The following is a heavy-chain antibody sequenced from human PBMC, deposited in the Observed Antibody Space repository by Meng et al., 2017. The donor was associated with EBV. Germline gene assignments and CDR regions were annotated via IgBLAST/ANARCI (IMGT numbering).Heavy chain of an antibody. CDR1: GGTFRSDA. Sequence: QVQLVQSGAEVKKPGASVKVSCRTSGGTFRSDAVSWVRRAPGQGLEWMGGLIPMSGAPHYAQKFQDRVTIIADESTSTHSMELNNLRFEDTAMYYCASESGRGFTPDYWGQGTLVTVSS. CDR3: ASESGRGFTPDY. V-gene: IGHV1-69*01. J-gene: IGHJ4*02. CDR2: LIPMSGAP. D-gene: IGHD3-10*01.